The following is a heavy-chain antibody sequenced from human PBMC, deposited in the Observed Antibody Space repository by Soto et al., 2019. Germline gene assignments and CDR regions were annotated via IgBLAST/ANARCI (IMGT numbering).Heavy chain of an antibody. Sequence: ASVKVSCKASGYTFTSYDINWVRQATGQGLEWMGWMNPNSGNTGYAQKFQGRVTMTRNTSISTAYMELSSLRSEDTAVYYCASGVSSSWASYYYYGMDVWGQGTTVTVSS. CDR2: MNPNSGNT. D-gene: IGHD6-13*01. CDR1: GYTFTSYD. J-gene: IGHJ6*02. V-gene: IGHV1-8*01. CDR3: ASGVSSSWASYYYYGMDV.